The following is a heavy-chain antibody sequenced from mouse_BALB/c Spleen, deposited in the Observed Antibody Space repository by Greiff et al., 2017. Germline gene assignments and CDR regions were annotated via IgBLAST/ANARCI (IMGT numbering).Heavy chain of an antibody. D-gene: IGHD1-1*01. CDR1: GFTFSDYY. Sequence: EVHLVESGGGLVKPGGSLKLSCAASGFTFSDYYMYWVRQTPGKRLEWVATISDGGSYTYYPDSVKGRFTISRDNAKTNLYLQMSSLKSEDTAMYYCARDYYGSSSSWFAYWGQGTLVTVSA. CDR3: ARDYYGSSSSWFAY. J-gene: IGHJ3*01. V-gene: IGHV5-4*02. CDR2: ISDGGSYT.